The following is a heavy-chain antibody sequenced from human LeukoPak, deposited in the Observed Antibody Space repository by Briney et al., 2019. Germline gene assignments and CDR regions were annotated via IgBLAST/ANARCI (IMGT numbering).Heavy chain of an antibody. D-gene: IGHD3-22*01. V-gene: IGHV1-18*01. CDR1: GYTFTSYG. CDR3: ARDWLTSNYYDSSGYYYYFDY. Sequence: AASVKVSCKASGYTFTSYGISWVRQAPGQGLAWMGWISAYNGNTNYAQRLQGRVTMTTDTSTSTAYMELRSLRSDDTAVYYCARDWLTSNYYDSSGYYYYFDYWGQGTLVTVSS. J-gene: IGHJ4*02. CDR2: ISAYNGNT.